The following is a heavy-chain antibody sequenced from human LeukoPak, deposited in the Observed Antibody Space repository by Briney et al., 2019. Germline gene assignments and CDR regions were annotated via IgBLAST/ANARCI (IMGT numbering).Heavy chain of an antibody. Sequence: SETLSLTCNVSGGSLSGYHWSWIRQPPGKGLEWIGDIYGSGSTNYNPSLKSRVSMSADTSKNQISLNLKFVTAADTAVYYCARQTMLVGYANGLGFNYWGEGTLVTVSS. CDR2: IYGSGST. V-gene: IGHV4-59*01. D-gene: IGHD2-2*01. J-gene: IGHJ4*02. CDR1: GGSLSGYH. CDR3: ARQTMLVGYANGLGFNY.